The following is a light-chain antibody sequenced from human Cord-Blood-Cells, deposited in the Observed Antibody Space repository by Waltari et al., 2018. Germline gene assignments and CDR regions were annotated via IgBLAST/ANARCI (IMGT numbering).Light chain of an antibody. CDR3: YSTDSSGNHRGV. V-gene: IGLV3-10*01. J-gene: IGLJ2*01. CDR1: SLPKKY. Sequence: SYELTQPPSVSVSPGQTARIPRHGNSLPKKYAYWYQQKSGPAPVLVIYEDSKRPSGIPERFSGSSSGTMATLTISGAQVEDEADYYCYSTDSSGNHRGVFGGGTKLTVL. CDR2: EDS.